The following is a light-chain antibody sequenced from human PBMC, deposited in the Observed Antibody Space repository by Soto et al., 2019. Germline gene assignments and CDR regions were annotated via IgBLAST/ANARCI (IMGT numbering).Light chain of an antibody. CDR1: QNVRNN. CDR3: QQYHIWWT. CDR2: GAS. V-gene: IGKV3-15*01. Sequence: LMTQFPSTLAVSPGDRATLSCRPSQNVRNNLAWYQQKPGLPPRLLIYGASTRATGIPARLSGGGSETEFTLTISSPQSEDFAVYYCQQYHIWWTFGQGTKVDIK. J-gene: IGKJ1*01.